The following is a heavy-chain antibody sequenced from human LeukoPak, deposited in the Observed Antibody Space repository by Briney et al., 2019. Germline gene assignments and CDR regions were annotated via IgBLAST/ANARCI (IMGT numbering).Heavy chain of an antibody. V-gene: IGHV3-48*01. Sequence: GGSLRLSCAASGFTFSSHSMNWVRQAPGKGLEWVSYISSSSSTIYYADSVKGRFTISRDNAKNSLYLQMNSLRAEDTAVYYCAKDLYQLLYYFDYWGQGTLVTVSS. D-gene: IGHD2-2*01. CDR2: ISSSSSTI. CDR3: AKDLYQLLYYFDY. CDR1: GFTFSSHS. J-gene: IGHJ4*02.